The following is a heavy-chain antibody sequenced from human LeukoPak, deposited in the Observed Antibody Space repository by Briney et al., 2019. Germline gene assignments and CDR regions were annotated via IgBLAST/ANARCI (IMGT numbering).Heavy chain of an antibody. Sequence: GGSLRLSCAASGFTFSSYAMNWVRQAPGKGLEWVSTIGGSGGSTYYADSVKGRFTISRDNSKSTLSLHMNSLRAEDTAVYYCARGSSSTYHAFDIWGQGTMVTVSS. J-gene: IGHJ3*02. V-gene: IGHV3-23*01. CDR1: GFTFSSYA. D-gene: IGHD6-6*01. CDR3: ARGSSSTYHAFDI. CDR2: IGGSGGST.